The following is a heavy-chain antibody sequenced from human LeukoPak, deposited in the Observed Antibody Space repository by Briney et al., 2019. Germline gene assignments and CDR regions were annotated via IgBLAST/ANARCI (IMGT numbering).Heavy chain of an antibody. J-gene: IGHJ4*02. CDR2: ISGSGGST. D-gene: IGHD3-22*01. CDR1: GFPLSTYS. CDR3: GIRDASDYYVF. V-gene: IGHV3-23*01. Sequence: GGSLGLSFAASGFPLSTYSMNWVRQAPGKGLEWASVISGSGGSTYYADSVKGRFTISRDNSKNTLYLQMNSLRAEDTAVYYCGIRDASDYYVFWGQGTLVTVSS.